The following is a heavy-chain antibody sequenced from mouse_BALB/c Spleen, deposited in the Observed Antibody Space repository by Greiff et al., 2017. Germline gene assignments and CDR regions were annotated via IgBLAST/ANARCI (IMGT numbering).Heavy chain of an antibody. V-gene: IGHV1-14*01. D-gene: IGHD2-2*01. Sequence: VQLQQSGPELVKPGASVKMSCKASGYTFTSYVMHWVKQKPGQGLEWIGYINPYNDGTKYNEKFKGKATLTSDKSSSTAYMELSSLTSEDSAVYYCARSIYYGYDQFAYWGQGTLVTVSA. J-gene: IGHJ3*01. CDR3: ARSIYYGYDQFAY. CDR2: INPYNDGT. CDR1: GYTFTSYV.